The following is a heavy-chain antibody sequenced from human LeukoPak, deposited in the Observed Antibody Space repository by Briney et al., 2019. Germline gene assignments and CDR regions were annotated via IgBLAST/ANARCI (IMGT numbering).Heavy chain of an antibody. J-gene: IGHJ4*02. V-gene: IGHV1-69*13. Sequence: SVKVSCKASGDTFSGYSINWVRQAPGLGLEWMGGIIPLFGTSKYAEKFQGRVTITADESSTTAYMQMHSLTSEDTAVYYCARAAIAARPDFWGQGTLVTVSS. CDR1: GDTFSGYS. CDR3: ARAAIAARPDF. D-gene: IGHD6-6*01. CDR2: IIPLFGTS.